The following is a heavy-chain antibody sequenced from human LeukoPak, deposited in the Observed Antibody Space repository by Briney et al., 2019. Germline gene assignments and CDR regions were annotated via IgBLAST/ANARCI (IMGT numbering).Heavy chain of an antibody. CDR2: ITGSGDTT. Sequence: GGSLRLSCAASGFTFSSSEMNWVRQAPGKGLEWVSYITGSGDTTYYADSVKGRFTISRDNARNSLYLQMNSLRAEDTAVYYCATDQGWFGELDFWGQGTLVTVSS. V-gene: IGHV3-48*03. J-gene: IGHJ4*02. CDR3: ATDQGWFGELDF. D-gene: IGHD3-10*01. CDR1: GFTFSSSE.